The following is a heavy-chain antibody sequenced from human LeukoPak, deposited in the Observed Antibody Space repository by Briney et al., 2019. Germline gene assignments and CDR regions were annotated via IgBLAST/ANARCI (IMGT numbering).Heavy chain of an antibody. Sequence: GGSLRLSCAASGFTVSSNYMSWVRQAPGKGLEWVSVIYSGGSTYYAASVKGRFTISRDNSKNTLYLQMNSLRAEDTAVYYCARDRYSSSWYWFDPWGQGTLVTVSS. CDR3: ARDRYSSSWYWFDP. CDR2: IYSGGST. V-gene: IGHV3-66*02. J-gene: IGHJ5*02. D-gene: IGHD6-13*01. CDR1: GFTVSSNY.